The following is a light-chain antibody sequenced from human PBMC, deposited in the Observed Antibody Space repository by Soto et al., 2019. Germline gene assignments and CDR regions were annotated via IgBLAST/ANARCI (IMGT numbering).Light chain of an antibody. CDR1: QSVTSSY. J-gene: IGKJ4*01. Sequence: EIVLTQSPGTLSLSPGERATLSCRASQSVTSSYLAWYQQKPGQAPRLLIYGASSRATGIPDRLSGSGSGTAFTLSMSTLEPDDFAVYYCQQDGSSPLTFGGGNKVESK. V-gene: IGKV3-20*01. CDR2: GAS. CDR3: QQDGSSPLT.